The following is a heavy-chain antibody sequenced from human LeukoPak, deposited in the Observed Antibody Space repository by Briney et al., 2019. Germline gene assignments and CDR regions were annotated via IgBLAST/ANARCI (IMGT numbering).Heavy chain of an antibody. V-gene: IGHV3-30*02. CDR2: IRYDGSNK. CDR3: AKYRARIYYGSGSYPGGFDP. Sequence: GGSLRLSCAASGFTFSSYGMHWVRQAPGKGLEWVAFIRYDGSNKYYADSVKGRFTISRDNSKNTLYLQMNSLRAEDTAVYYCAKYRARIYYGSGSYPGGFDPWGQGTLVTVSS. J-gene: IGHJ5*02. CDR1: GFTFSSYG. D-gene: IGHD3-10*01.